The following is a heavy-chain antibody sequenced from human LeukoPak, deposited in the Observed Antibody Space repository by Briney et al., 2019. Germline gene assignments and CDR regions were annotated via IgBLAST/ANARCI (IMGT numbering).Heavy chain of an antibody. J-gene: IGHJ4*02. CDR3: ARGRRDRCYFDY. CDR2: IYSGGST. Sequence: GGSLRLSCAASGFTVSSNYMSWVRQAPGKGLGWVSVIYSGGSTYYADSVKGRFTISRDNSKNTLYLQMNSLRAEDTAVYYCARGRRDRCYFDYWGQGTLVTVSS. D-gene: IGHD1-14*01. V-gene: IGHV3-66*01. CDR1: GFTVSSNY.